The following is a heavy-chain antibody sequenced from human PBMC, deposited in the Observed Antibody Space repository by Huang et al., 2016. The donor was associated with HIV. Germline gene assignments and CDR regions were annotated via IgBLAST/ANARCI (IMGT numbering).Heavy chain of an antibody. D-gene: IGHD2-8*01. J-gene: IGHJ4*02. V-gene: IGHV4-34*01. Sequence: QVQLQQWGAGLLKPSETLSLTCAVYGGSISGFYWTWIRQPPGKGLEWLGEINPVGNTNYNPSLKSRVTISEDTSKNQFSLKLISVTAADTSVYYCARVEYAYGSRRLLYWGQGTLVTVST. CDR3: ARVEYAYGSRRLLY. CDR1: GGSISGFY. CDR2: INPVGNT.